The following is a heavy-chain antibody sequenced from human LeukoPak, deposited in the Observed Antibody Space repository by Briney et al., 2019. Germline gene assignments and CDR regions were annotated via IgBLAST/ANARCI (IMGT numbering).Heavy chain of an antibody. J-gene: IGHJ5*02. D-gene: IGHD3-10*01. Sequence: GGSLRLSCAASGFTFDDYAMHWVRQAPGKGLEWVSGISWNSGSIGYADSVKGRFTISRDNAKNSLYLQMNSLRAEDTALYYCAKDIDSMVRGVQNWFDPWGQGTLVTVSS. CDR2: ISWNSGSI. CDR3: AKDIDSMVRGVQNWFDP. CDR1: GFTFDDYA. V-gene: IGHV3-9*01.